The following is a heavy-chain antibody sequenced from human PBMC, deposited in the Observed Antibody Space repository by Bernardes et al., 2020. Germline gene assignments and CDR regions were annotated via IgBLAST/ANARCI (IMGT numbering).Heavy chain of an antibody. Sequence: GSLRLSCAASGFTFSSYAMSWIRQSPETGLEWLGYIYYRRDTRYNPSLRGRLTLSIDRSQNQFSLQLTAVTAADTAVYYCARFGDHAPGFGLAVWGHGTTVTVSS. V-gene: IGHV4-59*12. CDR3: ARFGDHAPGFGLAV. D-gene: IGHD2-2*01. CDR1: GFTFSSYA. CDR2: IYYRRDT. J-gene: IGHJ6*02.